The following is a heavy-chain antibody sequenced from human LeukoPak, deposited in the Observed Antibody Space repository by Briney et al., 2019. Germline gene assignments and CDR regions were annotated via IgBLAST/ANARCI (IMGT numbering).Heavy chain of an antibody. J-gene: IGHJ4*02. CDR2: IYHSGST. D-gene: IGHD5-18*01. CDR3: ASGQDTAMGGPFDY. V-gene: IGHV4-38-2*02. Sequence: SETLSLTCTVSGYSISSGYYWGWIRQPPGKGLEWIGSIYHSGSTYYNPSLKSRVTISVDTSKNQFSPKLSSVTAADTAVYYCASGQDTAMGGPFDYWGQGTLVTVSS. CDR1: GYSISSGYY.